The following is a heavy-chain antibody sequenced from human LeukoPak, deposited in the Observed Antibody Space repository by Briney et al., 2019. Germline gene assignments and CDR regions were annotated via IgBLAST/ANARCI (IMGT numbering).Heavy chain of an antibody. V-gene: IGHV4-34*01. CDR3: ARGPYIVVITRDYVDY. CDR2: IKHSGST. J-gene: IGHJ4*02. CDR1: GGSFSGYY. Sequence: SETLSLTCAVYGGSFSGYYWSWIRQPPGKGLEWIGEIKHSGSTNYNPSLKSRVTISVDTSKNQFSLKLSSVTAADTAVYYCARGPYIVVITRDYVDYWGQGNLVTVSP. D-gene: IGHD3-22*01.